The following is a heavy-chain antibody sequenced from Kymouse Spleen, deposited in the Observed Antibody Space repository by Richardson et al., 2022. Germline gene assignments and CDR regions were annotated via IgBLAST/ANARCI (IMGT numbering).Heavy chain of an antibody. CDR2: INHSGST. CDR3: ARRRELSFFDY. D-gene: IGHD1-7*01. CDR1: GGSFSGYY. Sequence: QVQLQQWGAGLLKPSETLSLTCAVYGGSFSGYYWSWIRQPPGKGLEWIGEINHSGSTNYNPSLKSRVTISVDTSKNQFSLKLSSVTAADTAVYYCARRRELSFFDYWGQGTLVTVSS. V-gene: IGHV4-34*01. J-gene: IGHJ4*02.